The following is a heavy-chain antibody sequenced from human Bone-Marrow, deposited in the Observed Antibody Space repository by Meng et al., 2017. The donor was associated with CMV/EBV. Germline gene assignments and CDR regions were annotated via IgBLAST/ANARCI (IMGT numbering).Heavy chain of an antibody. V-gene: IGHV3-23*01. CDR3: AREYSSYYYYYYGMDV. Sequence: GGSLRLSCAGSGFRFDDYAMSWVRQVPGKGLEWVSAISGSGGSTYYADSVKGRFTISRDNSKNTLYLQMNSLRAEDTAVYFCAREYSSYYYYYYGMDVWGQGTTVTVSS. CDR1: GFRFDDYA. J-gene: IGHJ6*02. CDR2: ISGSGGST. D-gene: IGHD6-6*01.